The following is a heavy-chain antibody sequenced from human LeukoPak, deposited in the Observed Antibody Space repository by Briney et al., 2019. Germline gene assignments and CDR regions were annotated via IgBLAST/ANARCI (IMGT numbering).Heavy chain of an antibody. D-gene: IGHD7-27*01. V-gene: IGHV3-30*03. CDR3: ARGTGDGRHAFDI. CDR1: GFIFSDHY. J-gene: IGHJ3*02. CDR2: ISSDGSIK. Sequence: GGSLRLSCAASGFIFSDHYMDWVRQASGKGLEWVAVISSDGSIKVYADSVEGRFTLSRDNSINTVDLQMNSLRAEDTAVYFCARGTGDGRHAFDIWGQGTMVTVSS.